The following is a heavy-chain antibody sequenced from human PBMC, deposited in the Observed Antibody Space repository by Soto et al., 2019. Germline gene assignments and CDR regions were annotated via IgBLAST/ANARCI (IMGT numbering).Heavy chain of an antibody. Sequence: TRDVSVDFIGSGENNWPWFPKPPGKGLEYVGYIYKTLKTYYNPALKSRPFISLDTTKSQFFLRLTSVTAADAAMYYCGGSRSRSAGYFDTWGQGTLVTVSS. V-gene: IGHV4-30-4*01. J-gene: IGHJ5*02. CDR1: VDFIGSGENN. CDR3: GGSRSRSAGYFDT. D-gene: IGHD6-6*01. CDR2: IYKTLKT.